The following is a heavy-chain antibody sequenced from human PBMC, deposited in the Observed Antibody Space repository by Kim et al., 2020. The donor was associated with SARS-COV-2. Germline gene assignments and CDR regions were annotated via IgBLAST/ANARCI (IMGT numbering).Heavy chain of an antibody. Sequence: GGSLRLSCAASGFTFSDYYMSWIRQAPGKGLEWVSYISSSGSTIYYADSVKGRFTISRDNAKNSLYLQMNSLRAEDTAVYYCAVSIRITIFGVGPGMDVWGQGTTVTVSS. CDR2: ISSSGSTI. CDR1: GFTFSDYY. CDR3: AVSIRITIFGVGPGMDV. V-gene: IGHV3-11*01. D-gene: IGHD3-3*01. J-gene: IGHJ6*02.